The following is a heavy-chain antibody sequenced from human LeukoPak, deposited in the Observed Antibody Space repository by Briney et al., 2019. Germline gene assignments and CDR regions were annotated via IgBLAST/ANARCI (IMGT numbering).Heavy chain of an antibody. J-gene: IGHJ4*02. Sequence: SETLSLTCTVSGGSISSSSYYWGWIRQPPGKGLEWIGSIYYSGSTYYNPSLKSRVTISVDTSKNQFSLKLSSVTAADTAVYYCARDSGRRAYYFDYWGQGTLVTVSS. CDR1: GGSISSSSYY. CDR3: ARDSGRRAYYFDY. V-gene: IGHV4-39*07. D-gene: IGHD3-10*01. CDR2: IYYSGST.